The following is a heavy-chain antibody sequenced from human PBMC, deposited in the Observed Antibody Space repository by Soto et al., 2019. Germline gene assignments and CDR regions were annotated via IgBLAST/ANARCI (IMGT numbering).Heavy chain of an antibody. CDR2: ISYDGSNK. Sequence: QVQLVESGGGVVQPGRSLRLSCAASGFTFSSYGMQWVRQAAGKGLEWVAVISYDGSNKYYADSVKGRFTIARDNSKNALFPQINTRKADDTAVYYRAISKNGTTDFDSWGQRTLVAVSS. CDR3: AISKNGTTDFDS. CDR1: GFTFSSYG. V-gene: IGHV3-30*03. D-gene: IGHD1-7*01. J-gene: IGHJ4*02.